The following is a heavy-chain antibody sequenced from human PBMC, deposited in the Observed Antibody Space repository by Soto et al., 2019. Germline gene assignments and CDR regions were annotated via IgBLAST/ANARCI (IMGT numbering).Heavy chain of an antibody. Sequence: GGSLRLSCAASGFTFSSYAMSWVRQAPGKGLEWVSAISGSGGSTYYADSVKGRFTISRDNSKNTLYLQMNSLRAEDTAVYYCATPPQPDYYYYYGMDVWGQGTTVTVSS. D-gene: IGHD6-13*01. J-gene: IGHJ6*02. CDR2: ISGSGGST. CDR3: ATPPQPDYYYYYGMDV. CDR1: GFTFSSYA. V-gene: IGHV3-23*01.